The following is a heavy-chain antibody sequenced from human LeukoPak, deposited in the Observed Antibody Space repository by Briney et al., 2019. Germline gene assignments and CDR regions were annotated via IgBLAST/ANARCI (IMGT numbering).Heavy chain of an antibody. D-gene: IGHD6-13*01. J-gene: IGHJ4*02. CDR3: ARGVAAADY. Sequence: GGSLRLSCAASGFTFSSYAMHWVRQAPGKGLEWVAVISYDGSNNYYADSVKGRFTISRDNSKNTLYLQMNSLRAEDTAVYYCARGVAAADYWGQGTLVTVSS. CDR1: GFTFSSYA. V-gene: IGHV3-30*04. CDR2: ISYDGSNN.